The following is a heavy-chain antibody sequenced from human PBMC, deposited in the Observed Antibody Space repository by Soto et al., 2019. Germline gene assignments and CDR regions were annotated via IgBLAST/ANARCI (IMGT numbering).Heavy chain of an antibody. CDR1: GYTFTCYY. J-gene: IGHJ3*02. CDR2: INPNSGGT. D-gene: IGHD2-2*01. V-gene: IGHV1-2*04. Sequence: GASVKVSCKASGYTFTCYYMHWVRQAPGQGLEWMGWINPNSGGTNYAQKFQGWVTVTRDTSISTAYMELSRLRSDDTAVYYCARGRSGYCSSTSCSSPYAFDIWGQGTMVTVSS. CDR3: ARGRSGYCSSTSCSSPYAFDI.